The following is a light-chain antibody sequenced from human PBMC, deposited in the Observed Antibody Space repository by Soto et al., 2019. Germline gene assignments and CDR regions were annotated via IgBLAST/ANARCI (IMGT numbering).Light chain of an antibody. J-gene: IGKJ4*01. CDR3: QQYENLPLT. CDR1: QDISNR. Sequence: DMQITQSPSSLSASVGDRVTITCQASQDISNRLNWYQQRSGRAPKLLIYDASNLEAGVPSRFSGSGSGTDFIFTISSLQPEDIATYFCQQYENLPLTFGGGTKVDIK. V-gene: IGKV1-33*01. CDR2: DAS.